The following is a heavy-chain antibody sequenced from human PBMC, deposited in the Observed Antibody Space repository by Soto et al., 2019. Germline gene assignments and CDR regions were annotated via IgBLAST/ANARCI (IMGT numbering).Heavy chain of an antibody. CDR3: AKEDSGFSGYMDV. CDR2: ITWHSDGM. J-gene: IGHJ6*03. D-gene: IGHD3-10*01. CDR1: GFNFNDHG. Sequence: EVQLVESGGGLVQPGRSLRLSCIASGFNFNDHGMHWVRQAPGKGLEWVSGITWHSDGMGYADSVKGRFTISRDNAKNSLYLQMNSLRVEDMGLYYCAKEDSGFSGYMDVWGKGTGVTVSS. V-gene: IGHV3-9*03.